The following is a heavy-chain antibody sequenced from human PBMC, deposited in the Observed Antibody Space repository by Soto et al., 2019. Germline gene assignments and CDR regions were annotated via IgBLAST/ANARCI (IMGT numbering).Heavy chain of an antibody. CDR1: GGSISSYY. V-gene: IGHV4-59*01. J-gene: IGHJ5*02. D-gene: IGHD5-12*01. CDR3: ARVFRWLQFSGWLDP. Sequence: PSETLSLTCTVSGGSISSYYWSWIRQPPGKGLEWIGYIYYSGSTNYNPSLKSRVTISVDTSKNQFSLKLSSVTAADTAVYYCARVFRWLQFSGWLDPWGQGTLVTVSS. CDR2: IYYSGST.